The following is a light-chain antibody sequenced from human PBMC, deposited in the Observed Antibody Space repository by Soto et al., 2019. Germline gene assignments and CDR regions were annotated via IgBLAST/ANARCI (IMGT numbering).Light chain of an antibody. CDR3: QQYNSLST. Sequence: DIQMTQSPSTLSASVGDRVTITCRASQSISSWLAWYQQKPGKAPMLLIYKASSLESGVPSRFSGSGSGTEFTLTISSLQPDDFATYYCQQYNSLSTFGQGTKLEIK. V-gene: IGKV1-5*03. CDR2: KAS. CDR1: QSISSW. J-gene: IGKJ2*01.